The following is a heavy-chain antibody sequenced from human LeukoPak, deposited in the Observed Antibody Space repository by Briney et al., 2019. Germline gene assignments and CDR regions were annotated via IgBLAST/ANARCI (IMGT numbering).Heavy chain of an antibody. J-gene: IGHJ4*02. D-gene: IGHD2-15*01. CDR2: TYYRSKWYN. CDR1: GDSVSSNSAA. V-gene: IGHV6-1*01. CDR3: ARSGCSGGSCYDRHFFDY. Sequence: SQTLSLTCAISGDSVSSNSAAWNWIRQSPSRGLEWLGRTYYRSKWYNDYAVSVKSRITINPDTSKNQFPLQLNSVTPEDTAVYYCARSGCSGGSCYDRHFFDYWGQGTLVTVS.